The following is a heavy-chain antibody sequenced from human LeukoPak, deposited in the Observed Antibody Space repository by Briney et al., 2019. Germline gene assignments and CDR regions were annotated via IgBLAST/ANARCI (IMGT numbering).Heavy chain of an antibody. D-gene: IGHD6-19*01. V-gene: IGHV3-30*04. Sequence: PGGSLRLSCAASGFTFSSYAMHWVRQAPGKGLEWVAVISYDGSNKYYADSVKGRFTISRDNSENTLYLQMNSLRAEDTAVYYCARDVIAVAKEFSVNYYYYYGMDVWGQGTTVTVSS. J-gene: IGHJ6*02. CDR2: ISYDGSNK. CDR1: GFTFSSYA. CDR3: ARDVIAVAKEFSVNYYYYYGMDV.